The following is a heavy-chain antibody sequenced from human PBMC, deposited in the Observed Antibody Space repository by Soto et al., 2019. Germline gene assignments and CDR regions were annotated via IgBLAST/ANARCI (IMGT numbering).Heavy chain of an antibody. CDR3: ASDFIVVVPAAMPTPLVDV. CDR1: GGSISSSSYY. J-gene: IGHJ6*04. D-gene: IGHD2-2*01. V-gene: IGHV4-39*01. CDR2: IYYSGST. Sequence: SETLSLTCTVSGGSISSSSYYWGWIRQPPGKGLEWIGSIYYSGSTYYNPSLKSRVTISVDTSKNQFSLKLSSVTAADTAVYYCASDFIVVVPAAMPTPLVDVWGKGTTVTVSS.